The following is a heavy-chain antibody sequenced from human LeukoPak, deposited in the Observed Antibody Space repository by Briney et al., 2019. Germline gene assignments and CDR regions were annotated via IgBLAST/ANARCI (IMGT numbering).Heavy chain of an antibody. CDR2: IISSGSTI. J-gene: IGHJ4*02. Sequence: GGSLRLSCAASGFTFSDYYMSWNRQAPGKGLEWVSYIISSGSTIYYADSGKDRFSISRDNAKNSLYLQLNSLRAEDTAVYYCAREAPLYYYDSSGYYLDYWGQGTLVTVSS. CDR3: AREAPLYYYDSSGYYLDY. D-gene: IGHD3-22*01. V-gene: IGHV3-11*01. CDR1: GFTFSDYY.